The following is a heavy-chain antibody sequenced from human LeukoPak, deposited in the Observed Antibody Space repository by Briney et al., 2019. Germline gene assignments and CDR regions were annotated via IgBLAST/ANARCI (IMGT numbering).Heavy chain of an antibody. J-gene: IGHJ3*02. Sequence: GGSLRLSCAASGFTVSSNYMSWVRQAPGKGLEWVSVIYSGDNTYYADSVKGRFTISRDNSKNTLYLQMNSLRAEDTAVYYCARDSRTLNAFDIWGQGTMVTVSS. CDR2: IYSGDNT. CDR3: ARDSRTLNAFDI. V-gene: IGHV3-66*01. CDR1: GFTVSSNY.